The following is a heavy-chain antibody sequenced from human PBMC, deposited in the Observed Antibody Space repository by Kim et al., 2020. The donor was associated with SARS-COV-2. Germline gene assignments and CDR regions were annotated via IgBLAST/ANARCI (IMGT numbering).Heavy chain of an antibody. D-gene: IGHD2-8*01. J-gene: IGHJ4*02. Sequence: GGSLRLSCAASGFTFSSYSMNWVRQAPGKGLEWVSSISSSSSYIYYADSVKGRFTISRDNAKNSLYLQMNSLRAEDTAVYYCAREACTNGVCYTRPIDYWGQGTLVTVSS. CDR3: AREACTNGVCYTRPIDY. V-gene: IGHV3-21*01. CDR2: ISSSSSYI. CDR1: GFTFSSYS.